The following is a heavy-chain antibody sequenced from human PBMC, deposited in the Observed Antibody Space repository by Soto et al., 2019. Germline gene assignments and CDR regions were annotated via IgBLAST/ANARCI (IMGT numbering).Heavy chain of an antibody. CDR2: ISYDGSNK. Sequence: GGSLRLSCAASGFTFSSYGMHRDRQAPGKGQKRVAVISYDGSNKYYADNVKGRFTISRANSKNTLYLQMNRLRAEDTGVFFCARPSYYNDNSGPSAYWGQETLVTVCS. V-gene: IGHV3-30*03. CDR1: GFTFSSYG. J-gene: IGHJ4*01. CDR3: ARPSYYNDNSGPSAY. D-gene: IGHD3-22*01.